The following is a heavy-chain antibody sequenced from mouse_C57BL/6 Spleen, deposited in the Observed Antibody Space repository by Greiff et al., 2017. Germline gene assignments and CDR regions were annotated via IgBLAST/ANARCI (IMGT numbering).Heavy chain of an antibody. V-gene: IGHV5-17*01. CDR2: ISSGSSTI. J-gene: IGHJ3*01. CDR3: AIKYYGSSGFAY. D-gene: IGHD1-1*01. CDR1: GFTFSDYG. Sequence: EVKLVESGGGLVKPGGSLKLSCAASGFTFSDYGMHWVRQAPEKGLEWVAYISSGSSTIDYADTVKGRFTISRDNAKNTLFLQMTSLRSEDTAMYYFAIKYYGSSGFAYWGQGTLVTVSA.